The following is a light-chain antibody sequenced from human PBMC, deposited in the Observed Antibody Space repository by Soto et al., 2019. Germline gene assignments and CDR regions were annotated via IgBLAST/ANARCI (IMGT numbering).Light chain of an antibody. CDR3: QVWDSSSDSGV. V-gene: IGLV3-21*04. Sequence: SSELTQPPSVSVAPGKTARITCGGNNIGSKSVHWYQQKPGQAPVLVIYYDSDRPSGIPERFSGSNSGNTATLTISRVEAGDEADYYCQVWDSSSDSGVFGTGTKLTVL. J-gene: IGLJ1*01. CDR2: YDS. CDR1: NIGSKS.